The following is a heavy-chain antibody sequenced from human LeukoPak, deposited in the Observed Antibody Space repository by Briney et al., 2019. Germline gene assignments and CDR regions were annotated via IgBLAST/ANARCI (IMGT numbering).Heavy chain of an antibody. J-gene: IGHJ5*02. D-gene: IGHD2-2*01. CDR2: IYTSGST. CDR3: ARGKGYCSSNSCSLPFDP. CDR1: GGSISSYY. Sequence: ASETLSLTCTVSGGSISSYYWSWIRQPAGKGLEWIGHIYTSGSTTYNPSLKSRVTISVEKSKNQFSLKLSSVTAADTAVYYCARGKGYCSSNSCSLPFDPWGQGTLVTVSS. V-gene: IGHV4-4*07.